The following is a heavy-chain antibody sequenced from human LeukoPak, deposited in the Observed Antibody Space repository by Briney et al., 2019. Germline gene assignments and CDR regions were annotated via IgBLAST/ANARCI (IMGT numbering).Heavy chain of an antibody. V-gene: IGHV3-23*01. CDR3: AKDRTQQPYGIFDY. D-gene: IGHD6-13*01. Sequence: GGSLRLSCAASGFTFNIYAMTWVRQDPGKGREWVSAIGGSGDRTYYADSVKGRFTISRDNSKNTLYLQMNSLRAEDTAVYYCAKDRTQQPYGIFDYWGQGTLVTVSS. J-gene: IGHJ4*02. CDR1: GFTFNIYA. CDR2: IGGSGDRT.